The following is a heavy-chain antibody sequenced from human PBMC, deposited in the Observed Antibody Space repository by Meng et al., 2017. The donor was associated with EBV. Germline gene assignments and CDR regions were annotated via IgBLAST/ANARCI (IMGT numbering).Heavy chain of an antibody. CDR2: IIPIFGTA. CDR1: GGTFSSYA. J-gene: IGHJ4*02. CDR3: ARDPSSSSPYFDY. D-gene: IGHD6-6*01. V-gene: IGHV1-69*01. Sequence: QVQLVQSGAGVKKPGSSVKVSCKASGGTFSSYAISWVRRAPGQGLEWMGGIIPIFGTANYAQKFQGRVTITADESTSTAYMELSSLRSEDTAVYYCARDPSSSSPYFDYWGQGTLVTVSS.